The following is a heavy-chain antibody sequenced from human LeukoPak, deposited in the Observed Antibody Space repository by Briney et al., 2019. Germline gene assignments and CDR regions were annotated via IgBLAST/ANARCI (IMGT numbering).Heavy chain of an antibody. CDR3: AREYSGYAKGH. Sequence: PSETLSLTCAVYGGSFSGYYWSWIRQPPGKGLEWIGEINHSGSTNYNPSLKSRVTISVDTSKNQFSLKLSSVTAADTAVYYCAREYSGYAKGHWGQGTLVTVSS. V-gene: IGHV4-34*01. D-gene: IGHD5-12*01. CDR2: INHSGST. CDR1: GGSFSGYY. J-gene: IGHJ4*02.